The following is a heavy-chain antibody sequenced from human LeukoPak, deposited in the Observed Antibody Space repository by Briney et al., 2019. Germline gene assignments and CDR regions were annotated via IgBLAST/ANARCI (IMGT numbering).Heavy chain of an antibody. J-gene: IGHJ3*02. CDR3: ARDHSSGDGFDAFDI. D-gene: IGHD3-22*01. Sequence: SETLSLTCTVSGGSISSGDYYWSWIRQPPGKGLEWIGSIYYSGSTYYNPSLKSRVTISVGTSKNQFSLKLSSVTAADTAVYYCARDHSSGDGFDAFDIWGQGTMVTVSS. V-gene: IGHV4-39*07. CDR1: GGSISSGDYY. CDR2: IYYSGST.